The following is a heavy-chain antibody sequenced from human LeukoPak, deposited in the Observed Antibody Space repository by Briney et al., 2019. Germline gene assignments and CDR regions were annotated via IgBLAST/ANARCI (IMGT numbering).Heavy chain of an antibody. CDR3: ARGRYSSGWYF. J-gene: IGHJ4*02. D-gene: IGHD6-19*01. CDR1: GGSISSNNW. CDR2: IYHDGST. V-gene: IGHV4-4*02. Sequence: PSETLSLTCAVSGGSISSNNWWIWVRQSPERGLEWIGEIYHDGSTNYNPSLKSRVTISMDKSKNQLSLKLNFVTAADTAVYYCARGRYSSGWYFWGQGTLVTVSS.